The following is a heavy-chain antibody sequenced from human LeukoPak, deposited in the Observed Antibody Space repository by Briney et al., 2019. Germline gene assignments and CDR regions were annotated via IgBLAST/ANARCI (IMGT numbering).Heavy chain of an antibody. D-gene: IGHD1-1*01. J-gene: IGHJ4*02. CDR1: GFTFSDYQ. CDR3: ARSGTQRGTY. V-gene: IGHV3-11*01. CDR2: ISSSGNTI. Sequence: GGPLRLSCAASGFTFSDYQMSWIRQAPGKGLEWVSYISSSGNTIYYADSVKGRFTISRDNAKNSLDLQMNSLRAEDTAVYYCARSGTQRGTYWGQGTLVTVSS.